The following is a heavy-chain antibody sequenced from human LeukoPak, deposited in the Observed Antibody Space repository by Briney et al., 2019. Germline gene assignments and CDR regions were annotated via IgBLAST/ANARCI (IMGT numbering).Heavy chain of an antibody. CDR3: ARDLEAYSSSWYTGGSYYYYAMDV. J-gene: IGHJ6*04. D-gene: IGHD6-13*01. V-gene: IGHV3-21*01. Sequence: GGSLRLSCAASGFTFSSYSMIWVPQAPGKGREGVSTISSSSSYIYYADSVKGRFTISRHNAKNSLYLQMNSLRAEDTAVYYCARDLEAYSSSWYTGGSYYYYAMDVWGKGTTVTVSS. CDR2: ISSSSSYI. CDR1: GFTFSSYS.